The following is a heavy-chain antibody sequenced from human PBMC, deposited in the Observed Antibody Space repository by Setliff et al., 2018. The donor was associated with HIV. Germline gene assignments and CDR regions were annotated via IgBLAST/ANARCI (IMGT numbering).Heavy chain of an antibody. CDR2: IHTTGST. D-gene: IGHD3-16*01. V-gene: IGHV4-61*09. J-gene: IGHJ5*02. CDR3: AKRTFGSGRLDP. Sequence: KPSETLSLTCSVSGDSISSGSYYWSWIRLPAGKGLEWIGQIHTTGSTNYNPSLKSRVTISMDTSKNQFSLNLNSVTATDTAVYYCAKRTFGSGRLDPWGQGTPVTVSS. CDR1: GDSISSGSYY.